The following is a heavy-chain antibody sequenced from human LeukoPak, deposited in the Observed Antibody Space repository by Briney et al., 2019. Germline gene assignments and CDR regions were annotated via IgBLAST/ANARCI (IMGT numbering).Heavy chain of an antibody. D-gene: IGHD3-3*01. CDR2: ISGSGGST. V-gene: IGHV3-23*01. CDR3: AKDLLPGFWSGYHFDY. Sequence: GGSLRLSCAASGFTFSSYAMSWVRQAPGKGPEWVSAISGSGGSTYYADSVKGRFTISRDNSKNTLYLQMNSLRAEDTAVYYCAKDLLPGFWSGYHFDYWGQGTLVTVSS. CDR1: GFTFSSYA. J-gene: IGHJ4*02.